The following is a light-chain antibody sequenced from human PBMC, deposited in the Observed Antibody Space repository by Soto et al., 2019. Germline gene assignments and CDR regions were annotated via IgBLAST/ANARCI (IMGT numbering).Light chain of an antibody. CDR1: SSNIGAGYD. J-gene: IGLJ3*02. CDR3: RSYDSSLSGWV. Sequence: QSVLTQPPSVSGAPGQRVTISCTGSSSNIGAGYDVHWYQQLPGTAPKLLIYGNSNRPSGVPDRFSGSKSGTSASPAITGVQAEDEADYYCRSYDSSLSGWVFGGGTKLTVL. V-gene: IGLV1-40*01. CDR2: GNS.